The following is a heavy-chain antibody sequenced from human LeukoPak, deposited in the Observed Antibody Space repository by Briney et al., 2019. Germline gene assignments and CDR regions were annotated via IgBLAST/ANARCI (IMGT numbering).Heavy chain of an antibody. CDR1: GFTINTYG. Sequence: GGSLRLSCAASGFTINTYGFHWVRHGTGKGLEWVSGSGPVGDTYYPGSVKGRFTISRENAKNSLYLQMNSLRAGDTAVYYCAREHYFYDSRGPGWFFDLWGHGTLVTVSS. D-gene: IGHD3-22*01. CDR2: SGPVGDT. CDR3: AREHYFYDSRGPGWFFDL. J-gene: IGHJ2*01. V-gene: IGHV3-13*01.